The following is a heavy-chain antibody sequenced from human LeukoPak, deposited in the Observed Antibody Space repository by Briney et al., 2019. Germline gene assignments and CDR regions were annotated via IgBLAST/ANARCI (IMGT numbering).Heavy chain of an antibody. CDR3: ARDLRGVDYYDSSGYRWYYFDY. D-gene: IGHD3-22*01. J-gene: IGHJ4*02. CDR1: GFTFSSYS. V-gene: IGHV3-21*01. CDR2: ISSSSSYI. Sequence: PGGSLRLSCAASGFTFSSYSMNWVRQAPGKGLEWVSSISSSSSYIYYADSVKGRFTISRDNAKNSLYLQMNSLRAEDTAVYYCARDLRGVDYYDSSGYRWYYFDYWGQGTLVTVSS.